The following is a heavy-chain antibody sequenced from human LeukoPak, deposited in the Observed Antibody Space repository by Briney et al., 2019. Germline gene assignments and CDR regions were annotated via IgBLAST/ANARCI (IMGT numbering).Heavy chain of an antibody. D-gene: IGHD6-19*01. Sequence: PSETLSLTCTVSGGSISSGIYYWSWVRQPAGKGLEWIGRIYTSGSTNYNPSLKSRVTISLDTSKNQFSLKLTSVTAADTALYYCARDNGWYTDYWGQGTLVTVSS. CDR2: IYTSGST. CDR3: ARDNGWYTDY. J-gene: IGHJ4*02. V-gene: IGHV4-61*02. CDR1: GGSISSGIYY.